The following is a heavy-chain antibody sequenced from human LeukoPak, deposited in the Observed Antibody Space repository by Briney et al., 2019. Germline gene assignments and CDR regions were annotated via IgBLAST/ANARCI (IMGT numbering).Heavy chain of an antibody. J-gene: IGHJ3*02. CDR2: ISYDGSNK. Sequence: GGSLRLSCAASGFTFSSYAMSWVRQAPGKGLEWVAVISYDGSNKYYADSVKGRFTISRDNSKNTLYLQMNSLRAEDTAVYYCAKVMRDPYSSGWGAFDIWGQGTMVTVSS. V-gene: IGHV3-30*18. CDR3: AKVMRDPYSSGWGAFDI. CDR1: GFTFSSYA. D-gene: IGHD6-25*01.